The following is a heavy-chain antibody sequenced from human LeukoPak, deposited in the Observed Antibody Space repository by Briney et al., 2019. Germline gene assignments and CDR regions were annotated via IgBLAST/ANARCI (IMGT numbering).Heavy chain of an antibody. Sequence: SETLSLTCTVSGGSISSSSYYWGWIRQPPGKGLEWIGSIYYSGSTYYNPSLKSRVTISVDTSKNQFSLKLSSVTAADTAVYYCARVKRSSISSSSGRIFVYWGQGTLVAVSS. V-gene: IGHV4-39*01. CDR1: GGSISSSSYY. D-gene: IGHD6-6*01. CDR2: IYYSGST. CDR3: ARVKRSSISSSSGRIFVY. J-gene: IGHJ4*02.